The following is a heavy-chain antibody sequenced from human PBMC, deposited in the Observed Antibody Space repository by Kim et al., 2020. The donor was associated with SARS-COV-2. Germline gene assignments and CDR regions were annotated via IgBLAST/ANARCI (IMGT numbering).Heavy chain of an antibody. D-gene: IGHD2-21*01. CDR2: ISYDGSNK. J-gene: IGHJ6*02. Sequence: GGSLRLSCAASGFTFSSYAMHWVRQAPGKGLEWVAVISYDGSNKYYADSVKGRFTISRDNSKNTLYLQMNSLRAEDTAVYYCARDRETAWVKDYYYYGMDVWGQGTTVTVSS. CDR1: GFTFSSYA. V-gene: IGHV3-30*04. CDR3: ARDRETAWVKDYYYYGMDV.